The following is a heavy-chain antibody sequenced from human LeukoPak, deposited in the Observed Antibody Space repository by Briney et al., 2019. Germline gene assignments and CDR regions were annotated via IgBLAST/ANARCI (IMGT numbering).Heavy chain of an antibody. Sequence: SETLSLTCSVYGDSISSSTYYWARLRQPPGRGLEWIGSVYYSGTTYPNPTLLSRVTTSVDTPKNPYSLRLSSVTAADTAVYYCARGYHDFWSGYYYNSYFDYWGQGALVTVSS. CDR2: VYYSGTT. CDR3: ARGYHDFWSGYYYNSYFDY. D-gene: IGHD3-3*01. CDR1: GDSISSSTYY. V-gene: IGHV4-39*01. J-gene: IGHJ4*02.